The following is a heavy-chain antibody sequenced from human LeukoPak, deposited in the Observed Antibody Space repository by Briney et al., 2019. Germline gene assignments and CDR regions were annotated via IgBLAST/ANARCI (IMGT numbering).Heavy chain of an antibody. D-gene: IGHD2-21*02. CDR1: GGSVSSGSYY. CDR3: ARVAYCGGDCYPDYYYYYGMDV. J-gene: IGHJ6*02. Sequence: PSETLSLTCSVSGGSVSSGSYYWTWIRQPPGKGLEWIGYIYYSVSINHNPSLNSRVTISVDTPKNQFSLKLSSVTAADTAVYYCARVAYCGGDCYPDYYYYYGMDVWGQGTTVTVSS. CDR2: IYYSVSI. V-gene: IGHV4-61*01.